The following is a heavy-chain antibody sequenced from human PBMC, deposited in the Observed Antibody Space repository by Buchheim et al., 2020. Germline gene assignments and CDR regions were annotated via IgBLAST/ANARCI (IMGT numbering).Heavy chain of an antibody. CDR1: GGSFSGYY. V-gene: IGHV4-34*01. J-gene: IGHJ4*02. CDR2: INHSGST. CDR3: ARGRDTAMAYRPTRVYYFDY. D-gene: IGHD5-18*01. Sequence: QVQLQQWGAGLLKPSETLSLTCAVYGGSFSGYYWSWIRQPPGKGLEWIGEINHSGSTNYNPSLKSRVTISVDTSKNQFSLKLSSVTAADTAVYYCARGRDTAMAYRPTRVYYFDYWGQGTL.